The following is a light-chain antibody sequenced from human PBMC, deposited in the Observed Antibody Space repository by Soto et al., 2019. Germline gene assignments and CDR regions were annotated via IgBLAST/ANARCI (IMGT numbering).Light chain of an antibody. CDR3: CSYAGSSTLV. V-gene: IGLV2-23*01. CDR2: SGN. Sequence: QSALTQPASVSGSPGQSITISCTGTSSDVGGYNRVSWYQQQPDKAPKLMIFSGNLQPSGVSNRYSGSKCGNTASLTISGLQAEDGGDYYCCSYAGSSTLVFGTGTKLTVL. CDR1: SSDVGGYNR. J-gene: IGLJ1*01.